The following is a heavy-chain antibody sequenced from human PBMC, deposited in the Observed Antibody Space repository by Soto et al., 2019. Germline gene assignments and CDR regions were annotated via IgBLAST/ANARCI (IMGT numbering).Heavy chain of an antibody. CDR1: GGTFSSYT. CDR2: INPILGIA. D-gene: IGHD3-3*01. Sequence: QVQLVQSGAEVKKPGASVKVSYKASGGTFSSYTISWVRQAPGHGLEWMGRINPILGIANCAQKVQGRVTITADKSRSTAYRELISLRSEDTAVYYCASAKYYEFRSGPLDYWGQGTLVTVS. CDR3: ASAKYYEFRSGPLDY. J-gene: IGHJ4*02. V-gene: IGHV1-69*02.